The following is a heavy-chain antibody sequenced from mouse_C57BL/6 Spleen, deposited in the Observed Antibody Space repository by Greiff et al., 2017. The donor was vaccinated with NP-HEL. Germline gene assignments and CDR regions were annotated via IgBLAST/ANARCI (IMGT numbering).Heavy chain of an antibody. Sequence: VKLQQPGAELVKPGASVKMSCKASGYTFTSYWITWVKQRPGQGLEWIGDIYPGSGSTNYNEKFKGKATLTVDTSSSTAYMQLSSLTSGDSAVYYCAKGDPLPLFDDWGQGTTLTVSS. V-gene: IGHV1-55*01. CDR3: AKGDPLPLFDD. CDR1: GYTFTSYW. D-gene: IGHD2-10*01. CDR2: IYPGSGST. J-gene: IGHJ2*01.